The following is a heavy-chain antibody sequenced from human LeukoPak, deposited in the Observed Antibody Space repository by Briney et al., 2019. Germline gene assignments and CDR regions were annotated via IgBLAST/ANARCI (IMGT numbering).Heavy chain of an antibody. CDR3: VRRVDYYGSGSYFYYDY. V-gene: IGHV4-39*01. Sequence: SETLSLTCTVAGGSISSSGYYWDWIRQPPGKGLDWIGTIHYSGTTFYKSSLESRLTMSVDTSKNQISLKLSSVTAADTAVYYCVRRVDYYGSGSYFYYDYWGQGTLVTVSS. CDR2: IHYSGTT. J-gene: IGHJ4*02. CDR1: GGSISSSGYY. D-gene: IGHD3-10*01.